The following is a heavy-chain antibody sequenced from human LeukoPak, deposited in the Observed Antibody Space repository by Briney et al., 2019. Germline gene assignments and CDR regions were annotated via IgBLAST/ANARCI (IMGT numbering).Heavy chain of an antibody. CDR2: INPSGGST. CDR1: GYAFTSYY. CDR3: ARATLSDHYFNY. J-gene: IGHJ4*02. V-gene: IGHV1-46*01. Sequence: ASLKVSCKASGYAFTSYYMHWVRQAPGQGLEWIGIINPSGGSTSYAQKFQGRVTMTRDTSTNTVYMELSSLRSEDTAVYFCARATLSDHYFNYWGQGTLVTVSS.